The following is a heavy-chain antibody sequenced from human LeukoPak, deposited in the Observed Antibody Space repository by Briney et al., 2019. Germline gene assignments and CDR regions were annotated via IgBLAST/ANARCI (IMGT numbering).Heavy chain of an antibody. Sequence: GGSLRLSCAASGFTFSGYSMNWVRQAPGKGLQWISYIGFSSSVIHYTDSVKGRFTISRDNAKNSLYLQMNSLRAEDTAVYYCARVARGVRSSSSYSDYWGQGTLVTVSS. J-gene: IGHJ4*02. CDR2: IGFSSSVI. V-gene: IGHV3-48*01. D-gene: IGHD6-6*01. CDR1: GFTFSGYS. CDR3: ARVARGVRSSSSYSDY.